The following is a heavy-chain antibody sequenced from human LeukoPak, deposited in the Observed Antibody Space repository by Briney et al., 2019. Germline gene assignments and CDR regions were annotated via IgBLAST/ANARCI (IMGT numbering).Heavy chain of an antibody. J-gene: IGHJ4*02. CDR3: ARAAPVLRYFDWLLFFDY. Sequence: ASVKVSCKASGYTFTSYDINWVRQAPGQGLEWMGWISAYNGNTNYAQKLQGRVTMTTDTSTSTAYMELRSLRSGDTAVYYCARAAPVLRYFDWLLFFDYWGQGALVTVSS. V-gene: IGHV1-18*01. D-gene: IGHD3-9*01. CDR2: ISAYNGNT. CDR1: GYTFTSYD.